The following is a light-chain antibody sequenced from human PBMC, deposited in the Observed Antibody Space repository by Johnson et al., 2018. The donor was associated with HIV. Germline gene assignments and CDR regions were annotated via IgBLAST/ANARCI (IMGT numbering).Light chain of an antibody. J-gene: IGLJ1*01. CDR2: ETN. Sequence: QSVLTQPPSVSAAPGQKVTISCSGSSSNIGNNYVSWYQQLPGTAPKLLIYETNKRPSGIPDRFSGSKSGTSATLGITGLQTGAEADYHCGTWDSSLSAYVFGTGTKVT. CDR1: SSNIGNNY. CDR3: GTWDSSLSAYV. V-gene: IGLV1-51*02.